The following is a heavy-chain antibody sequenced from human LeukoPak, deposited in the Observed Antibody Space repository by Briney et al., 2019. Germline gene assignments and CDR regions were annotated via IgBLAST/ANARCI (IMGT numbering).Heavy chain of an antibody. CDR3: AKSTVSPNYYDSSGSFDY. CDR1: GFTFSSYS. D-gene: IGHD3-22*01. V-gene: IGHV3-23*01. CDR2: ISTSGGGT. J-gene: IGHJ4*02. Sequence: GGSLRLSCAASGFTFSSYSMRCVRQAPGKGLEWVSAISTSGGGTYYADSVKGQFTISRDNSKNTLYLQMNSLRAEDTAVYYCAKSTVSPNYYDSSGSFDYWGQGTLVTVSS.